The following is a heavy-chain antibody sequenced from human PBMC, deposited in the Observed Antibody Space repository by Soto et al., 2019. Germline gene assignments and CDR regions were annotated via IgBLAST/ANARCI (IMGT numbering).Heavy chain of an antibody. J-gene: IGHJ4*02. V-gene: IGHV1-46*01. CDR1: GYTFTSNY. CDR2: IDPSTGTT. CDR3: ARASITTYFDL. Sequence: QVQLMQSGAEVKKPGASVKISCKASGYTFTSNYLHWVRQAPGQGHEWMGIIDPSTGTTDYSQRFRGRVTMTRDTSTTTVYMQLGSLKSDDMAVYYCARASITTYFDLWGQGTLVTVSS. D-gene: IGHD1-20*01.